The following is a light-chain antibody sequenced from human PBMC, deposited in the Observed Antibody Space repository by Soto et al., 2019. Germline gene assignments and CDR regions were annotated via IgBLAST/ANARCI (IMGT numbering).Light chain of an antibody. CDR3: SSYTDRNNLV. J-gene: IGLJ1*01. CDR1: SSDIAGYNS. V-gene: IGLV2-8*01. Sequence: QSVLTQYPSASGAPGQSVPISCTGTSSDIAGYNSVSWYQQQPGKAPKVMISDVSTRPSGFPDRFSGSKSGNTASLTVSSIQAEDEADYYCSSYTDRNNLVFGTGT. CDR2: DVS.